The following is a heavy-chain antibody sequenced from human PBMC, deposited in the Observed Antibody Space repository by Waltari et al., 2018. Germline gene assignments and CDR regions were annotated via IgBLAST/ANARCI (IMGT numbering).Heavy chain of an antibody. D-gene: IGHD3-10*01. CDR1: GGSISSYY. CDR2: IYTSGST. J-gene: IGHJ4*02. Sequence: QVQLQESGPGLVKPSETLSLTCTVSGGSISSYYWSWIRQPAGKGLEWIGRIYTSGSTNDHPSLKSRVTMSVDTSKNQFSLKLSSVTAADTAVDYCARIHYGSGSSFDYWGQGTLVTVSS. V-gene: IGHV4-4*07. CDR3: ARIHYGSGSSFDY.